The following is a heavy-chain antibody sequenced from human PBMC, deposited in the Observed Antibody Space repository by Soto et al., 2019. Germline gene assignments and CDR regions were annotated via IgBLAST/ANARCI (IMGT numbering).Heavy chain of an antibody. J-gene: IGHJ5*02. CDR1: GGTFSSYT. D-gene: IGHD3-10*01. Sequence: QVQLVQSGAEVKKPGSSVKVSCKASGGTFSSYTISWVRQAPGQGLEWMGRIIPILGIANYAQKFQGRVTITAGKATSTAYIELSSLRTQDTAMYYCAKSRITMGRGEPFGPWCQGTLVTDAS. CDR2: IIPILGIA. V-gene: IGHV1-69*02. CDR3: AKSRITMGRGEPFGP.